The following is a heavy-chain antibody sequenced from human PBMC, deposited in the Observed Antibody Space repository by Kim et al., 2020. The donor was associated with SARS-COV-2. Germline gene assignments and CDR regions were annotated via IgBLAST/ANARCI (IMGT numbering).Heavy chain of an antibody. J-gene: IGHJ4*02. Sequence: GGSLRLSCAASGFTFSSYGMHWVRQAPGKGLEWVAVIWYDGSNKYYADSVKGRFTISRDNSKNTLYLQMNSLRAEDTAVYYCARGIFWGEDPELDRPGYWGQGTLVTVSS. CDR2: IWYDGSNK. CDR3: ARGIFWGEDPELDRPGY. D-gene: IGHD3-16*01. V-gene: IGHV3-33*01. CDR1: GFTFSSYG.